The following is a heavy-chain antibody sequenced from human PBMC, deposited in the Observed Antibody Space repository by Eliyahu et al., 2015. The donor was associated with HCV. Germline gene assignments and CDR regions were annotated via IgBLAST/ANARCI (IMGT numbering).Heavy chain of an antibody. D-gene: IGHD6-13*01. CDR1: GFXFXSXG. CDR3: ANGGTYSSSHYYYYYYGMDV. V-gene: IGHV3-30*18. CDR2: ISYDGSNK. Sequence: QVQLVESGGGVVQPGXSLRLSCAASGFXFXSXGMXWVRQAPGKGLEGVAGISYDGSNKYYADSXKGRFTISRDNSKNTLYLQMNSLRAEDTAVYYCANGGTYSSSHYYYYYYGMDVWGQGTTVTVSS. J-gene: IGHJ6*02.